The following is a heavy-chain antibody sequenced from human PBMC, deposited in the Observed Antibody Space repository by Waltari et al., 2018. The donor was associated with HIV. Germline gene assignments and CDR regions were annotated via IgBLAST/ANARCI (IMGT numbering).Heavy chain of an antibody. CDR2: ISWNSGSI. V-gene: IGHV3-9*01. CDR1: GFTFDDYA. D-gene: IGHD3-16*01. J-gene: IGHJ6*02. Sequence: EVQLVESGGGLVQPGRSLRLSCAASGFTFDDYAMHWVRQAPGKGLEWVSGISWNSGSIGYADSVKGRFTISRDNAKNSLYLQMNSLRAEDTALYYCAKDGGPLPGMDVWGQGTTVTVSS. CDR3: AKDGGPLPGMDV.